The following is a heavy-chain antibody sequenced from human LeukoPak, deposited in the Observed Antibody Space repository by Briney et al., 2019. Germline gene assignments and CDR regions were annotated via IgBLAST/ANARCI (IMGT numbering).Heavy chain of an antibody. CDR1: GLSFMNAW. Sequence: TGVSLKLGYTPSGLSFMNAWMMWVYQAPCKELEWLGRIKSNADGGTPDYAAPARGRFTISRDDSKNTLYLQMNSLKTEDTAVYYCTTFYHEYSPYWGRGTLVTVSS. D-gene: IGHD2/OR15-2a*01. CDR3: TTFYHEYSPY. J-gene: IGHJ4*02. CDR2: IKSNADGGTP. V-gene: IGHV3-15*01.